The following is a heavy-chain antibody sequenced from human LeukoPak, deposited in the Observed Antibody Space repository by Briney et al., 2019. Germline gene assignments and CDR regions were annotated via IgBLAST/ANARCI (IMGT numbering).Heavy chain of an antibody. V-gene: IGHV1-69*13. Sequence: GASVKVSCKASGGTFSSYAISWVRQAPGQGLEWMGGIIPIFGTADYAQKFQGRVTITADEPTSTAYMELSSLRSEDTAVYYCARDTRWFGESDYYYYGMDVWGKGTTVTVSS. D-gene: IGHD3-10*01. J-gene: IGHJ6*04. CDR1: GGTFSSYA. CDR2: IIPIFGTA. CDR3: ARDTRWFGESDYYYYGMDV.